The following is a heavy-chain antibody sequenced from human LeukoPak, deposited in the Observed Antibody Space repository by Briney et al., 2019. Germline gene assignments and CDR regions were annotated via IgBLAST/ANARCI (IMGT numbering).Heavy chain of an antibody. CDR1: GFTFSNAW. CDR3: TTGWGPSYYYYYGMDV. CDR2: IKSKTDGATT. V-gene: IGHV3-15*01. J-gene: IGHJ6*02. Sequence: GGSLRLSCAASGFTFSNAWMSWVRQAPGKGLEWVGRIKSKTDGATTDYAAPVKGRFTISRDDSKNTLYLQMNSLKTEDTAVYYCTTGWGPSYYYYYGMDVWGQGTTVTVSS. D-gene: IGHD7-27*01.